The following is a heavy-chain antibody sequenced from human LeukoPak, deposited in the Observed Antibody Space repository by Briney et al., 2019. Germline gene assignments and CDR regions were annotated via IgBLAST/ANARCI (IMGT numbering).Heavy chain of an antibody. Sequence: GASVKVSRKASSYTFTRYGISWVRQAPGQGLEWMGWISGSNGNTNYAQKFQGRVSMTADTSTSTAYMELRSLRSDDTAVYYCARSGRGTYYYFDLWGQGTLVTVSS. CDR3: ARSGRGTYYYFDL. CDR1: SYTFTRYG. D-gene: IGHD1-26*01. CDR2: ISGSNGNT. V-gene: IGHV1-18*01. J-gene: IGHJ4*02.